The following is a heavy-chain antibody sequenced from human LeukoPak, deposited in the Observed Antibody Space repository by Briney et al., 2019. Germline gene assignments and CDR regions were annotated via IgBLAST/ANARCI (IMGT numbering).Heavy chain of an antibody. CDR3: ATPPLRHDFWSGQDAFDI. D-gene: IGHD3-3*01. CDR2: ISYDGSNK. Sequence: GRSLRLSCAASGFTFSSYAMHWVRQAPGKGLEWVAVISYDGSNKYYADSVKGRFTISRDNAKNSLYLQMNSLRSEDTAVYYCATPPLRHDFWSGQDAFDIWGQGTMVTVSS. CDR1: GFTFSSYA. J-gene: IGHJ3*02. V-gene: IGHV3-30-3*01.